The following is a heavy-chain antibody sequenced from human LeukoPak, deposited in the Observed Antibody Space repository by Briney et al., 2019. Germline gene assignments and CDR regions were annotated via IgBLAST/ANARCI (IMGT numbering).Heavy chain of an antibody. Sequence: ASVKVSCKASGGTFSSYAISWVRQAPGQGLEWVGRIIPILGIANYAQKFQGRVTITADKSTSTAYMELSSLRSEDTAVYYCASDYYDSSGYYDYWGQGTLVTVSS. V-gene: IGHV1-69*04. J-gene: IGHJ4*02. D-gene: IGHD3-22*01. CDR3: ASDYYDSSGYYDY. CDR2: IIPILGIA. CDR1: GGTFSSYA.